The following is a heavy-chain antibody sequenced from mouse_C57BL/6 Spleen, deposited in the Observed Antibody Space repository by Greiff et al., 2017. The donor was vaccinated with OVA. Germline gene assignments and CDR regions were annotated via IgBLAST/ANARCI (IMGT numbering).Heavy chain of an antibody. CDR1: GYTFTGYW. CDR2: IFPGSGST. J-gene: IGHJ1*03. D-gene: IGHD2-2*01. Sequence: QVQLQQSGAELMKPGASVKLSCKATGYTFTGYWIAWVKQRPGHGLEWIGEIFPGSGSTNYNEQFKGKATFPAETSSNTATMHISSLNTADLANTSCARWLVTPWSFAVWGTGTLVTVSS. V-gene: IGHV1-9*01. CDR3: ARWLVTPWSFAV.